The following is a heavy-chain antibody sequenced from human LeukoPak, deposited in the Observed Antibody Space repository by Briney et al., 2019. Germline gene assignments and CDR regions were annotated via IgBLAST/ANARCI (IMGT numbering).Heavy chain of an antibody. V-gene: IGHV3-48*04. D-gene: IGHD6-19*01. CDR2: IGSSGTTT. Sequence: PGGSLRLSCAASGFTFSSYWMNWVRQATGKGLEWVSNIGSSGTTTHYADSVKGRFSISRDNAKNSLYLRMNSLRVEDTAVYYCALLAVASDFDYWGQGALVTVSS. CDR3: ALLAVASDFDY. J-gene: IGHJ4*02. CDR1: GFTFSSYW.